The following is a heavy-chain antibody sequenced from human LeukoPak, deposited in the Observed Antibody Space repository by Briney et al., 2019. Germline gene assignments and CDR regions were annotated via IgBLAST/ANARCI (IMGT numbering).Heavy chain of an antibody. Sequence: GRSLRLSWGASGVSFRSHSMHLVRQAPGKGLDWMAVISYDGNKKYYADSVKGRFTISRDNSKNTLYLQMNSLRAEDTAVYYCAKVDGSGSLRYFQHWGQGTLVTVSS. J-gene: IGHJ1*01. CDR2: ISYDGNKK. D-gene: IGHD3-10*01. V-gene: IGHV3-30-3*01. CDR1: GVSFRSHS. CDR3: AKVDGSGSLRYFQH.